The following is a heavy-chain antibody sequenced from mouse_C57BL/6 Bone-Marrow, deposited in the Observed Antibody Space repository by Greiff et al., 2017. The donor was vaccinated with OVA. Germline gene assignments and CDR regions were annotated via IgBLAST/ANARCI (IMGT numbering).Heavy chain of an antibody. CDR2: IYPGDGDT. Sequence: VKLQESGPELVKPGASVKISCKASGYAFSSSWMNWVKQRPGKGLEWIGRIYPGDGDTNYNGKFKGKATLTADKSSSTAYMQLSSLTSEDAAVYFCASLNWDFRWYFDVWGTGTTVTVSS. CDR3: ASLNWDFRWYFDV. CDR1: GYAFSSSW. D-gene: IGHD4-1*01. V-gene: IGHV1-82*01. J-gene: IGHJ1*03.